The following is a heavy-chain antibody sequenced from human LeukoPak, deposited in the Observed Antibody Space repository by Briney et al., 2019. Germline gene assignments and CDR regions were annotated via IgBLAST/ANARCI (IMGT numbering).Heavy chain of an antibody. Sequence: ASVKVSCKASGGTFSSYAISWVRQAPGQGLEWMGRIIPILGIANYAQKFQGRVTITADKSTSTAYMELSSLRSEDTAVYYCAREVLSGSYLVFGFDYWGQGVLVTVSS. CDR1: GGTFSSYA. CDR3: AREVLSGSYLVFGFDY. J-gene: IGHJ4*02. V-gene: IGHV1-69*04. D-gene: IGHD1-26*01. CDR2: IIPILGIA.